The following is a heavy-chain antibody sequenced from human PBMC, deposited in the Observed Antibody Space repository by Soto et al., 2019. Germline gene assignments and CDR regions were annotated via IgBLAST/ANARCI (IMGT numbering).Heavy chain of an antibody. CDR3: ARDHSNYDILTGYNWSDP. D-gene: IGHD3-9*01. V-gene: IGHV4-31*03. J-gene: IGHJ5*02. CDR1: GGSISSGGYY. CDR2: IYYSGST. Sequence: QVQLQESGPGLVKPSQTLSLTCTVSGGSISSGGYYWSWIRQHPGKGLEWIGYIYYSGSTYYNPSLKRSVTISVDTSKHPFSLKLSSVPAADAAVYYCARDHSNYDILTGYNWSDPWGQGTLVTVSS.